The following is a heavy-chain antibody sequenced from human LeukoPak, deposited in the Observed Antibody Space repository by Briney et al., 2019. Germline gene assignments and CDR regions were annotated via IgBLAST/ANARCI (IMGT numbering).Heavy chain of an antibody. CDR1: GGSISSGDYY. Sequence: PSETLSLTPIVSGGSISSGDYYWSWIRQPPGKGLEWIGYISSSGRTYYNPPLKSRITVSIDTPKNQFSLKVNSVTAADTAVYYCARGQYGSGIAYWGQGTLVTVSS. V-gene: IGHV4-30-4*01. CDR3: ARGQYGSGIAY. CDR2: ISSSGRT. D-gene: IGHD3-10*01. J-gene: IGHJ4*02.